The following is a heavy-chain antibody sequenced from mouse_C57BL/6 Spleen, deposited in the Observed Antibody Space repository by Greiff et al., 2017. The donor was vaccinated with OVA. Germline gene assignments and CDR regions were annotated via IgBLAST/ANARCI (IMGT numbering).Heavy chain of an antibody. Sequence: QVHVKQPGAELVRPGSSVKLSCKASGYTFTSYWMHWVKQRPIQGLEWIGNIDPSDSETPYNQKFKDKATLTVDKSSIKAYMQLSSLTSEDSAVYYCARQGYSNPFAYWGQGTLVTVSA. CDR2: IDPSDSET. J-gene: IGHJ3*01. CDR1: GYTFTSYW. D-gene: IGHD2-5*01. V-gene: IGHV1-52*01. CDR3: ARQGYSNPFAY.